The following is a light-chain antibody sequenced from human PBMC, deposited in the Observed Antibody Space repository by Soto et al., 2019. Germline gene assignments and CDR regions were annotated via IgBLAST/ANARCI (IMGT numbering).Light chain of an antibody. CDR2: DVS. CDR3: SSYTSSFYVV. CDR1: SSDVGGYNY. J-gene: IGLJ2*01. V-gene: IGLV2-14*01. Sequence: QLVLTQPASVSGSPGQSITISCTGTSSDVGGYNYVSWYQQHPGKAPKLMIYDVSNRPSGVSNRFSGSKSGNTASLTISGLQAEDEADYYCSSYTSSFYVVFGGGTKLTVL.